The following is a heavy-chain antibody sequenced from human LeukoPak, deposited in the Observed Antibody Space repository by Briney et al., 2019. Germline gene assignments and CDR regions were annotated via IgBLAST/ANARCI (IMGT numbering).Heavy chain of an antibody. Sequence: PSETLSLTCTVSGDSITSSSYYWEWIRQPPGKGLEWIGSTFYSGSTYYNPSLKSRVTISVDTSKNQFSLKLPSVTAADSAVYYCATSSWLRDANFDYWGQGTLVTVSS. J-gene: IGHJ4*02. CDR3: ATSSWLRDANFDY. D-gene: IGHD6-13*01. CDR2: TFYSGST. CDR1: GDSITSSSYY. V-gene: IGHV4-39*01.